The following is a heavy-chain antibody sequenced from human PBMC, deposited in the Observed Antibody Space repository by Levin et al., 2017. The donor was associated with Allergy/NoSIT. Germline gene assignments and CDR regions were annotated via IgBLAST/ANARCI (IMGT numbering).Heavy chain of an antibody. V-gene: IGHV3-49*03. D-gene: IGHD3-22*01. CDR2: IRSKAYGGTT. J-gene: IGHJ4*02. CDR3: TRITMTYWALEWLDY. CDR1: GFTFGDYA. Sequence: GGSLRLSCTASGFTFGDYAMSWFRQAPGKGLEWVGFIRSKAYGGTTEYAASVKGRFTISRDDSKSIAYLQMNSLKTEDTAVYYCTRITMTYWALEWLDYWGQGTLVTVSS.